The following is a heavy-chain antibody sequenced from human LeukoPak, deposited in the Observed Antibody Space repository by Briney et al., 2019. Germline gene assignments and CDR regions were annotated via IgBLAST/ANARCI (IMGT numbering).Heavy chain of an antibody. CDR3: AREMLVDGGSGSDAFDI. V-gene: IGHV1-69*13. CDR2: IIPMFGTA. D-gene: IGHD3-10*01. Sequence: GASVKVSCKASGGTFSSYAISWVRQAPGQGLEWMGGIIPMFGTANYAQKFQGSVTITADESTNTAYMELSSLRSEDTAIYYCAREMLVDGGSGSDAFDIWGQGTLVTVSS. CDR1: GGTFSSYA. J-gene: IGHJ3*02.